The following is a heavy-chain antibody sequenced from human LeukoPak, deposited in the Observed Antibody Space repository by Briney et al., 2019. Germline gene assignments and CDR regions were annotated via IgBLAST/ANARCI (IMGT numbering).Heavy chain of an antibody. V-gene: IGHV3-7*01. J-gene: IGHJ6*03. CDR2: IKQDGSEK. Sequence: GGSLRLSCAASGLTFSSYWMSWVRQAPGKGLEWVANIKQDGSEKYYVDSVKGRFTISRDNAKNSLYLQMNSLRAEDTAVYYCARCYYDFWSGYYPNYYYYYMDVWGKGTTVTVSS. CDR3: ARCYYDFWSGYYPNYYYYYMDV. CDR1: GLTFSSYW. D-gene: IGHD3-3*01.